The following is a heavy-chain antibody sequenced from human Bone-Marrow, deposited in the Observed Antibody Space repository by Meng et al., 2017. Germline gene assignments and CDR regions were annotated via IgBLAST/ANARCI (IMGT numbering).Heavy chain of an antibody. J-gene: IGHJ4*02. CDR1: GGCFSGYY. CDR3: ARGVASPIFSTVVTPAFDY. V-gene: IGHV4-34*01. D-gene: IGHD4-23*01. CDR2: INHSGST. Sequence: QVGVPQSGAGLLMPSGTLCLTCVVYGGCFSGYYWSWIRQPPGKGLEWIREINHSGSTNYNPSLKSRVTISVDTSKNQFSLKLSSVTAADTAVYYCARGVASPIFSTVVTPAFDYWGQGTLVTVSS.